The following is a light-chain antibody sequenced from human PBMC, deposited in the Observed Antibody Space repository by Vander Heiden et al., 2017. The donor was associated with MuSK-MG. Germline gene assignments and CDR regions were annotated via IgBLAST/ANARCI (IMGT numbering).Light chain of an antibody. J-gene: IGLJ2*01. CDR3: AALDNSLDAVI. Sequence: QSVLTQPPSASGTPGQRVSISCSGSSTTIEKNPVTCFQQLPGTAPKLLIHTNDQRPSGVPDRFSGSKSGTSAALAISGLQYEDEADYYCAALDNSLDAVIFGGGTKVTVL. CDR1: STTIEKNP. CDR2: TND. V-gene: IGLV1-44*01.